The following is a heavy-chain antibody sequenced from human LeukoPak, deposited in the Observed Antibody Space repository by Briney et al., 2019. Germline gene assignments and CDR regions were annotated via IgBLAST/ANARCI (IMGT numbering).Heavy chain of an antibody. CDR3: ARDYSTVTTFFDY. J-gene: IGHJ4*02. D-gene: IGHD4-17*01. CDR2: ITGGSTTI. V-gene: IGHV3-48*01. CDR1: GFTFSSYS. Sequence: GGSLRLSCAASGFTFSSYSMNWVRQAPGKGLEWVSYITGGSTTIYYADSVKGRFTISRDNAKNSLYLQMNSLRAEDTAVYYCARDYSTVTTFFDYWGQGTLVTVSS.